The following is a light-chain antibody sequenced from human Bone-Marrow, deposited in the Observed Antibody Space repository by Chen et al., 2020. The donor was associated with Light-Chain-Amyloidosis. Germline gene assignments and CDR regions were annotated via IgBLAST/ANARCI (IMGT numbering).Light chain of an antibody. CDR1: SGSIATNY. Sequence: NFMLTQPHYVSESPGKTVTITCTRSSGSIATNYVQWYKQRPGSSPTTVIYEDDQRPSGVPDRFSGSIDRSSNSASLTISGLKTEDEADYYCQSYQGSSQGVFGGGTKLTVL. CDR3: QSYQGSSQGV. V-gene: IGLV6-57*01. J-gene: IGLJ3*02. CDR2: EDD.